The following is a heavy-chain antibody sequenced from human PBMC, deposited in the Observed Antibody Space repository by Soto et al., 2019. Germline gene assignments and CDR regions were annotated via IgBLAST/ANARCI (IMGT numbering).Heavy chain of an antibody. CDR3: AKPRAPYDSGGYFDY. CDR1: GFTFSSYG. J-gene: IGHJ4*02. Sequence: GGSLRLSCAASGFTFSSYGMHWVRQAPGKGLEWVAVIWYDGSNKYYADSVKGRFTISRDNSKNTLYLQMNSLRAEDTAVYYCAKPRAPYDSGGYFDYWGQGTLVTVSS. V-gene: IGHV3-33*06. D-gene: IGHD3-22*01. CDR2: IWYDGSNK.